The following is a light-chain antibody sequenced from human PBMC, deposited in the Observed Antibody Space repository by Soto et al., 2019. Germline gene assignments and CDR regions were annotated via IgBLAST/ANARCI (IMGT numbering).Light chain of an antibody. CDR1: QSISSY. CDR3: RQSFSTQWA. V-gene: IGKV1-39*01. J-gene: IGKJ1*01. Sequence: DIQMTQSPSSLSASVGERVTITCRASQSISSYLHWYQQKPGKAPKLLIYAASSLQSGVPSRFSGSGSGTDFTLTISILQPEDLATYYCRQSFSTQWAFGQGTKVEIK. CDR2: AAS.